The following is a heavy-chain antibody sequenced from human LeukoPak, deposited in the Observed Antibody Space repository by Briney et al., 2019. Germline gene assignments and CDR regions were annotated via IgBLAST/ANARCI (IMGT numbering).Heavy chain of an antibody. CDR1: GFTFNDHY. Sequence: PGGSLRLSCAASGFTFNDHYMSWIRQPPGQGLEWVSHISTSSSYTNYADSVKGRFTISRDNAKSSLYLQMNSLRAEDTAVYYCARQYCTSTGCYAIFDYWGQGTLVTVSS. J-gene: IGHJ4*02. D-gene: IGHD2-2*01. CDR2: ISTSSSYT. V-gene: IGHV3-11*03. CDR3: ARQYCTSTGCYAIFDY.